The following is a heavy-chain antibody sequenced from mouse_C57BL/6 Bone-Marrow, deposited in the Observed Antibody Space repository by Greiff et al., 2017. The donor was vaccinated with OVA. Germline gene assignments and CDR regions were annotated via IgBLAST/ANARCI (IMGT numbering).Heavy chain of an antibody. D-gene: IGHD1-1*01. CDR1: GFTFSSYA. V-gene: IGHV5-4*03. J-gene: IGHJ2*01. Sequence: EVKLVESGGGLVKPGGSLKLSCAASGFTFSSYAMSWVRQTPEKRLEWVATISDGGSYTYYPDNIKGRFTINRDNDENIQYLQMSHLKSEDTAMYNCAREGITPYWGQGTTLTVSS. CDR2: ISDGGSYT. CDR3: AREGITPY.